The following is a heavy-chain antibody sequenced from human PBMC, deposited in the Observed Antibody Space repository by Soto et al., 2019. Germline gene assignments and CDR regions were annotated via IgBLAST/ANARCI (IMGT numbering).Heavy chain of an antibody. J-gene: IGHJ4*02. V-gene: IGHV4-34*01. D-gene: IGHD6-6*01. CDR1: SMSFSGYY. CDR3: ARAPKVSRSYKTRHEF. CDR2: ISQSGNT. Sequence: PSETLSLTCSIYSMSFSGYYWSWIRQPPRKGLEWIGEISQSGNTNYSPSLKSRVSISIDTSKKQFSLNLASVSAADTAVYYCARAPKVSRSYKTRHEFWGQATLVIVS.